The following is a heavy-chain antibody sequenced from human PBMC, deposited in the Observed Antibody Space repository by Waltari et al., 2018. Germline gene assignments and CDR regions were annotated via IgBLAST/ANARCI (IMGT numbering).Heavy chain of an antibody. V-gene: IGHV4-4*02. D-gene: IGHD2-15*01. CDR2: IHRSGRT. J-gene: IGHJ4*02. CDR3: ARDRGRGLYLDS. CDR1: GDSMSSNSW. Sequence: QLPLQQSGPGLVKPSESLSLTCVVSGDSMSSNSWWNWVRLTPGKGLEWIGQIHRSGRTNYNPSLESRVTVSMDTSNNQFSLKVFSATAADTAVYYCARDRGRGLYLDSWGQGTLVTVSP.